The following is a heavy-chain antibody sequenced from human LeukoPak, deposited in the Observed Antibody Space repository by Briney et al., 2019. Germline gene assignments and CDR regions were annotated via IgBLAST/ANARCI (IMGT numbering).Heavy chain of an antibody. CDR1: GFTFSSYG. CDR2: ISGSGGST. D-gene: IGHD3-10*01. Sequence: GGSLRLSCAASGFTFSSYGMSWVRQAPGKGLEWVSAISGSGGSTYYADSVKGRFTISRDNSKNTLYLQMNSLRAEDTAVYYCAKALLWFGERTPYYYYYMDVWGKGTTVTISS. V-gene: IGHV3-23*01. J-gene: IGHJ6*03. CDR3: AKALLWFGERTPYYYYYMDV.